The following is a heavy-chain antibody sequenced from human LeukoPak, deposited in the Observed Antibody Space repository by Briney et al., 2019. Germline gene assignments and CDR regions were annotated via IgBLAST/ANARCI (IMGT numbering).Heavy chain of an antibody. D-gene: IGHD6-19*01. Sequence: GGSLRLSCAASGFTFSSYAMSWVRQAPGKGLEWVSVVYSGGSTYYTDSVRGRFTISRDNSKNTLYLQMNSLSVEDTAVYYCARDRVAGAYEGDAFDIWGHGTMVTVSS. V-gene: IGHV3-66*01. J-gene: IGHJ3*02. CDR1: GFTFSSYA. CDR3: ARDRVAGAYEGDAFDI. CDR2: VYSGGST.